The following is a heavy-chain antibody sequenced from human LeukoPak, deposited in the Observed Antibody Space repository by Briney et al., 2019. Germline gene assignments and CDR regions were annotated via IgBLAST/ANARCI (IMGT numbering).Heavy chain of an antibody. V-gene: IGHV1-69*05. Sequence: SVKVSCKASGGTFSSYAISWVRQAAGQGLEWMGGIIPIFGTANYAQKFQGRVTITTDESTSTAYMELSSLRSEDTAVYYCASSIAAAPTYYYYYMDVWGKGTTVTVSS. J-gene: IGHJ6*03. D-gene: IGHD6-13*01. CDR3: ASSIAAAPTYYYYYMDV. CDR1: GGTFSSYA. CDR2: IIPIFGTA.